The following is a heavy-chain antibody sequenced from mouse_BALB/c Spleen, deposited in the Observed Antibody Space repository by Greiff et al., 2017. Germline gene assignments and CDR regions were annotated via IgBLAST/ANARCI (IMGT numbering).Heavy chain of an antibody. Sequence: EVQLQQSGPELVKPGASVKIPCKASGYTFTDYNMDWVKQSHGKSLEWIGDINPNNGGTIYNQKFKGKATLTVDKSSSTAYMELSSLTSEDSAVYYCASAYYYGSSPSYWYFDVWGAGTTVTVSS. D-gene: IGHD1-1*01. V-gene: IGHV1-18*01. J-gene: IGHJ1*01. CDR1: GYTFTDYN. CDR2: INPNNGGT. CDR3: ASAYYYGSSPSYWYFDV.